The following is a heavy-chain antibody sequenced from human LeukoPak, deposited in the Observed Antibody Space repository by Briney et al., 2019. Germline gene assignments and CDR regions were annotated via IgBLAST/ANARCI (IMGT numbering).Heavy chain of an antibody. CDR3: ARALGSSWDSSLDS. D-gene: IGHD6-13*01. CDR1: GFTSSNYA. CDR2: ISYDGSVE. V-gene: IGHV3-30*04. J-gene: IGHJ4*02. Sequence: PGRSLRLSCAASGFTSSNYAMHWVRQAPGKGLEWVALISYDGSVEKNAASVKGRFTISRDNSKNTLYLQMNSLRTEDTAVYYCARALGSSWDSSLDSWGQGTLVPVSS.